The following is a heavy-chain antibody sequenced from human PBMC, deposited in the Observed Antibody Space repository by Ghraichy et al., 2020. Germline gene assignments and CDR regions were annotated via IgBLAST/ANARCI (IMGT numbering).Heavy chain of an antibody. D-gene: IGHD4-17*01. Sequence: GGSLRLSCAASGFTFSTYWMNWVRQAPGKGLEWVANIKQDGSERYYVDSVKGRFTFSRDNAKNSLYLQMNSLRAEDTAVYYCVREDRSPGVGETYRLRSNALDIWGQGTMVTVSS. V-gene: IGHV3-7*01. CDR1: GFTFSTYW. CDR2: IKQDGSER. CDR3: VREDRSPGVGETYRLRSNALDI. J-gene: IGHJ3*02.